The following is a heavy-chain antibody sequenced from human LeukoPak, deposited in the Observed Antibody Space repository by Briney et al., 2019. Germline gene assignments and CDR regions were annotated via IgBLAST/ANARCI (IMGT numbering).Heavy chain of an antibody. V-gene: IGHV4-39*01. CDR1: GXSISSSSYH. CDR3: ARTISIRSDTWGDIKYFDY. J-gene: IGHJ4*02. D-gene: IGHD3-10*01. Sequence: SETLSLTCSVSGXSISSSSYHWDWIRQSPGKGLEWIGDIYYSGDTHYKLSLKSRLTISVDTSKNQFSLRLSSVTAADTAVYYCARTISIRSDTWGDIKYFDYWGQGTLVTVSS. CDR2: IYYSGDT.